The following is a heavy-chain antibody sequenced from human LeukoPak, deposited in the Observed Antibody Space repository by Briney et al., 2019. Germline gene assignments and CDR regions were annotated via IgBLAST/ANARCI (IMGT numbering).Heavy chain of an antibody. Sequence: PGGSLRLSCAASGFTFSSYSMNWVRQAPGKGLEWVSSISSSSYIYYADSVKGRFTISRDNAKNSLYLQMNSLRAEDTAVYYCARYMITFGGATDAFDIWGQGTMVTVSS. V-gene: IGHV3-21*01. CDR3: ARYMITFGGATDAFDI. J-gene: IGHJ3*02. CDR2: ISSSSYI. CDR1: GFTFSSYS. D-gene: IGHD3-16*01.